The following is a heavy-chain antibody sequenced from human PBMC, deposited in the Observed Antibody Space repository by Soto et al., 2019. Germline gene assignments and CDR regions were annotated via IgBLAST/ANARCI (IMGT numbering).Heavy chain of an antibody. Sequence: PGGSLRLSCAASGFAFSNYVMTWVRQAPGKGLEWVSYITTGSSTIYYADSVTCRFTITRDNSKSSLYLQMNSLRDEDTAVYYCARDPSPAYYYHYGMDVWGQGTTVTVSS. V-gene: IGHV3-48*02. CDR1: GFAFSNYV. CDR2: ITTGSSTI. J-gene: IGHJ6*02. CDR3: ARDPSPAYYYHYGMDV.